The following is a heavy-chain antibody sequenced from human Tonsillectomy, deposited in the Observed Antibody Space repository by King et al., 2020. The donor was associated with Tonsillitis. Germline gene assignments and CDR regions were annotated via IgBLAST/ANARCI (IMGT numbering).Heavy chain of an antibody. Sequence: VQLQESGPGLVKPSETLSLNCSVSGYSISSGYYWGWIRQPPGKGLEWIGSIYHSGNTYYNPSLKSRVTISVDTPKNQFSLKLTSVTAADTALYYCARVEYTSSSPSMDYWGQGTLVTVSS. CDR3: ARVEYTSSSPSMDY. J-gene: IGHJ4*02. CDR2: IYHSGNT. V-gene: IGHV4-38-2*02. D-gene: IGHD6-6*01. CDR1: GYSISSGYY.